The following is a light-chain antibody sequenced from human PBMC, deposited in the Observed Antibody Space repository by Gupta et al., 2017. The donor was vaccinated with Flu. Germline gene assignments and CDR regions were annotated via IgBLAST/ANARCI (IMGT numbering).Light chain of an antibody. Sequence: EIVLTQSPATLSLSPGERATLACRASQSVDKYLAWYQQQPGQAPKLLIYDASVRATGIPARFSGSGSGTDFTLTISSLEPEDFAVYYCQQRTTWPLLTFGGGTKVEI. CDR3: QQRTTWPLLT. CDR2: DAS. J-gene: IGKJ4*01. CDR1: QSVDKY. V-gene: IGKV3-11*01.